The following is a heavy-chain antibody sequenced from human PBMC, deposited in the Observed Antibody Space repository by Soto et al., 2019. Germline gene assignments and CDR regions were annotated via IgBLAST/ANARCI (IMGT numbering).Heavy chain of an antibody. V-gene: IGHV3-30-3*01. CDR2: ISYDGSNK. J-gene: IGHJ4*02. CDR1: GFTFSSYA. Sequence: GGSLRLSCAASGFTFSSYAMHWVRQAPGKGLEWVAVISYDGSNKYYADSVKGRFTISRDNSKNTLYLQMNSLRAEDTAVYYCAREASGYDPYSSGWYDLLSDYWGQGTLVTVSS. CDR3: AREASGYDPYSSGWYDLLSDY. D-gene: IGHD6-19*01.